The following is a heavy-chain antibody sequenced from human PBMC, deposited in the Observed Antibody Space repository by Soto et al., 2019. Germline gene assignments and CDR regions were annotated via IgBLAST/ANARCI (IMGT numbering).Heavy chain of an antibody. J-gene: IGHJ5*02. CDR3: ARTNYDSYRANWFDP. V-gene: IGHV4-34*01. CDR1: GGSFSGYY. CDR2: INHSGST. Sequence: SETLSLTCAVYGGSFSGYYWSWIRQPPGKGLEWIGEINHSGSTNYNPSLKSRVTISVDTSKNQFSLKLSSVTAADTAVYYCARTNYDSYRANWFDPWGQGTLVTVSS. D-gene: IGHD3-9*01.